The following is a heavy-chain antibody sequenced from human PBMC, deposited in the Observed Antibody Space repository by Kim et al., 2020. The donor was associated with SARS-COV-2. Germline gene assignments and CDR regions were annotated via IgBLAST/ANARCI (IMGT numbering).Heavy chain of an antibody. CDR3: ARGWELNGMDV. J-gene: IGHJ6*02. Sequence: SETLSLTCAVYGGSFSGYYWSWIRQPPGKGLEWIGEINHSGSTNYNPSLKSRVTISVDTSKNQFSLKLTSVTAADTSVYYCARGWELNGMDVLGQGTTVT. D-gene: IGHD1-26*01. CDR1: GGSFSGYY. CDR2: INHSGST. V-gene: IGHV4-34*01.